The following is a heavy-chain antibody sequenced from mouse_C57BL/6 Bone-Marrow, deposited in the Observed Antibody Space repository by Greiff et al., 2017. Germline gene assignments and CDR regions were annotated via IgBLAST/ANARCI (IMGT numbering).Heavy chain of an antibody. Sequence: EVKLVESGGGLVKPGGSLKLSCAASGFTFSSYTMSWVRQTPEKRLEWVATISGGGGNTYYPDSVKGRFTISRDNAKNTLYLQMSSLRSEDTAFYYCARHEGGYYFDYWGQGTTLTVSS. CDR3: ARHEGGYYFDY. CDR2: ISGGGGNT. CDR1: GFTFSSYT. J-gene: IGHJ2*01. V-gene: IGHV5-9*01.